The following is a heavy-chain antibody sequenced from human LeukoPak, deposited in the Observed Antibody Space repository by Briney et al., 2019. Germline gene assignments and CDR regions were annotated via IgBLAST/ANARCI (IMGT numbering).Heavy chain of an antibody. D-gene: IGHD5-18*01. Sequence: GGSLRLSCEAPGFIVSSNYMSWVRQAPGKGLDWVSVIYSGGTTYYADSVKGRFTISRDNSKNTLYLQMNTLRADDTAVYYCAKLGEGGYSYDYLPYYFDFWGQETLVTVSS. J-gene: IGHJ4*02. V-gene: IGHV3-53*05. CDR3: AKLGEGGYSYDYLPYYFDF. CDR1: GFIVSSNY. CDR2: IYSGGTT.